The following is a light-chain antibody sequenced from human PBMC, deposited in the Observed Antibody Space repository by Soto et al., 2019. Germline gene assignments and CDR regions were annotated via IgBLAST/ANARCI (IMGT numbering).Light chain of an antibody. CDR2: GAS. Sequence: EVVMTQSPATLSVSPGEGATLSCRASQDVSSNLAWYQQRPGQAPRLLIYGASTRFTGVPARFTDSGSGTEFTLTISSLQSEDFAVYYCQQYNFWPPLTFGGGTKVEIK. J-gene: IGKJ4*01. CDR1: QDVSSN. V-gene: IGKV3-15*01. CDR3: QQYNFWPPLT.